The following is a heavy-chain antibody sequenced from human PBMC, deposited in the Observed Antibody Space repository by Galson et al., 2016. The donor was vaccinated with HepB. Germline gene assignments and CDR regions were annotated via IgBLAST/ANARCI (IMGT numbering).Heavy chain of an antibody. CDR3: ASAGGESGYGFYYGMDV. Sequence: TLSLTCTVSGGSVGNNGFYWSWVRQRPGEGLEWIGYVHYSGSTYHKASLRSRVTISLDSSKNQFSLTLSSVTAADTAVYYCASAGGESGYGFYYGMDVWGQGTSVTVSS. CDR1: GGSVGNNGFY. V-gene: IGHV4-31*03. J-gene: IGHJ6*02. D-gene: IGHD5-12*01. CDR2: VHYSGST.